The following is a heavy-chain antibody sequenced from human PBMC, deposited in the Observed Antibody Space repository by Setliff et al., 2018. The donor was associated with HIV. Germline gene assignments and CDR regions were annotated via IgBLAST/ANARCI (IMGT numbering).Heavy chain of an antibody. CDR2: ISTYNGNT. D-gene: IGHD3-10*01. CDR3: ARDGSSYYGSGSYTWFDP. J-gene: IGHJ5*02. CDR1: GYTFIHFG. Sequence: ASVKVSCKASGYTFIHFGISWARQAPGQGLEWMGWISTYNGNTIYAQKFQGRVTMTTDTSTSTAYMELRSLRSEDTAVYYCARDGSSYYGSGSYTWFDPWGQGTLVTVSS. V-gene: IGHV1-18*01.